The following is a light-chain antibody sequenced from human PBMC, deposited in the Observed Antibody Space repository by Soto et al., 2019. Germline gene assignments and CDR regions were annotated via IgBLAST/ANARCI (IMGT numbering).Light chain of an antibody. Sequence: QSVLTQPASVSGSPGQSITISCAGTSSDVGGYKYVSWYQQHPDKAPKLMIYHVTNRPSGVSDRFSGSKSGNTASLTISGLQAEDEADYYCSSYTSVNTLVFGTGTKVTVL. CDR3: SSYTSVNTLV. J-gene: IGLJ1*01. V-gene: IGLV2-14*03. CDR2: HVT. CDR1: SSDVGGYKY.